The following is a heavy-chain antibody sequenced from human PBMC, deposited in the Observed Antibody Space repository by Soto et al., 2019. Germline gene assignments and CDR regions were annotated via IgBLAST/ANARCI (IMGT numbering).Heavy chain of an antibody. CDR3: ARGGGYNSFDY. D-gene: IGHD3-22*01. J-gene: IGHJ4*02. Sequence: EVKLVESGGGLVQPGGSLRLSCAASGFTFSSFWMHWVRQAAGKGLVWVSRINSDGSGTVYADSVKGRFSFSRDNAKNTLYLQMNSLRAEDTAVYYCARGGGYNSFDYWGQGTLVTVAS. CDR1: GFTFSSFW. V-gene: IGHV3-74*03. CDR2: INSDGSGT.